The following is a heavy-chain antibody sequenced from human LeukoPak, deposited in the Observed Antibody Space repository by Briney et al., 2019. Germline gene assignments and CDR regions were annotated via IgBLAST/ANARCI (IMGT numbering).Heavy chain of an antibody. CDR1: GFTFSTFW. J-gene: IGHJ4*02. Sequence: GGSLRLSCATSGFTFSTFWMHWVRQAPGKGLVWVSRINHDGSSTNYADSVKGRFTISRDNAKNSLYLQMNSLRAEDSAVYYCARQLRRYYYDTSGYNDWGQGTLVTVSS. CDR3: ARQLRRYYYDTSGYND. D-gene: IGHD3-22*01. CDR2: INHDGSST. V-gene: IGHV3-74*01.